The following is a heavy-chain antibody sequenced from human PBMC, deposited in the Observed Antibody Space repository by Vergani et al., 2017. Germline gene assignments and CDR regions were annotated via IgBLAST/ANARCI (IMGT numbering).Heavy chain of an antibody. J-gene: IGHJ5*02. D-gene: IGHD1-26*01. CDR1: GGTFSSYT. CDR3: ASAGPSGGWFDP. Sequence: QVQLVQSGAEVKKPGSSVKVSCKASGGTFSSYTISWVRQAPGQGLEWMGRIIPILGIANYAQKFQGRVTITADKSTSTAYMELSSLRSEDTVVYYCASAGPSGGWFDPWGQGTLVTVSS. CDR2: IIPILGIA. V-gene: IGHV1-69*02.